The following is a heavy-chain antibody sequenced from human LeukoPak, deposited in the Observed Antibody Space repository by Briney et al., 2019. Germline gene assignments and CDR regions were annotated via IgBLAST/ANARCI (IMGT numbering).Heavy chain of an antibody. CDR2: IYYSGDT. Sequence: PSETLSLTCTVSGGSISGYYWSWIRQSPGKALEWIAYIYYSGDTNSNPSLKSRVTISVDPSKNQFSLRLHSVTAADTAFYYCARHPPGLRYFDPWGQGTLVTVSS. V-gene: IGHV4-59*08. D-gene: IGHD3-9*01. CDR1: GGSISGYY. CDR3: ARHPPGLRYFDP. J-gene: IGHJ5*02.